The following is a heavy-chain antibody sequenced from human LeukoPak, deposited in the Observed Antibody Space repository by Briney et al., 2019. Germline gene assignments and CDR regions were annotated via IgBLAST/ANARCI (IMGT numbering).Heavy chain of an antibody. J-gene: IGHJ1*01. Sequence: GGSLRLSCAASGFTFSSYWMHWVRQAPGKGLVWVSRINSDGSSTSYADSVKGRFTISRDNAKNTLYLQMNSLRAEDTAVYYCARYSSGWSGEYFQHWGQGTLVTVSS. CDR1: GFTFSSYW. CDR2: INSDGSST. D-gene: IGHD6-19*01. V-gene: IGHV3-74*01. CDR3: ARYSSGWSGEYFQH.